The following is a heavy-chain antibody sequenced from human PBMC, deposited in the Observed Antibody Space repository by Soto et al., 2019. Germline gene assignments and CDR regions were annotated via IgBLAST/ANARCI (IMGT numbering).Heavy chain of an antibody. V-gene: IGHV3-23*01. CDR1: GFTFSSYA. J-gene: IGHJ4*02. D-gene: IGHD2-21*02. CDR2: ISGSGGST. Sequence: GGSLRLSCAASGFTFSSYAMSWVRQAPGKGLEWVSAISGSGGSTYYADSVKGRFTISRDNSKNTLYLQMNSLRAEDTAVYYCAKDSQTLWMVTAMIDYWGQGTLVTVSS. CDR3: AKDSQTLWMVTAMIDY.